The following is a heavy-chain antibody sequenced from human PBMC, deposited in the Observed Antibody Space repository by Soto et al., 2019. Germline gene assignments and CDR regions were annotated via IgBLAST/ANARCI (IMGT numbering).Heavy chain of an antibody. Sequence: GGSLSISCASSGFTFSSYSMSWVRQAPGKGPEWVALISYDGTNKFYADSVKGRFTISRDNSKSTLYLQVDSLRPEDAAVYYCARDPKTSGGQHWAFNYFDSWGQGTLVTVSS. D-gene: IGHD7-27*01. J-gene: IGHJ4*02. CDR3: ARDPKTSGGQHWAFNYFDS. CDR2: ISYDGTNK. CDR1: GFTFSSYS. V-gene: IGHV3-30-3*01.